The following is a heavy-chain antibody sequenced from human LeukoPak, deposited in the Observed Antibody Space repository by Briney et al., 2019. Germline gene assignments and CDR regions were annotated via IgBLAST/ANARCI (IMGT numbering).Heavy chain of an antibody. CDR3: ARDAGFGELIWGP. D-gene: IGHD3-10*01. J-gene: IGHJ5*02. Sequence: ASVKVSCKASGYTFTGYYMHWVRQAPGQGLEWMGRIIPNSGGTNYAQKFQGRVTMTRDTSISTAYMELSSLRSDDTAVCYCARDAGFGELIWGPWGQGTLVTVSS. V-gene: IGHV1-2*06. CDR1: GYTFTGYY. CDR2: IIPNSGGT.